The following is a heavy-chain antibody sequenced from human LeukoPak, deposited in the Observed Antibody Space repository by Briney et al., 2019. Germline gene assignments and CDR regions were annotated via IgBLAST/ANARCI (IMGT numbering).Heavy chain of an antibody. V-gene: IGHV1-2*02. CDR2: INPNSGGT. J-gene: IGHJ5*02. CDR3: ARATYGSGPNWFDP. D-gene: IGHD3-10*01. Sequence: ASVKVSCKASGYTFTCYYMHWVRQAPGQGLEWMGWINPNSGGTNYAQKFQGRVTMTRDTSISTAYMELSRLRSDDTAVYYCARATYGSGPNWFDPWGQGTLVTVSS. CDR1: GYTFTCYY.